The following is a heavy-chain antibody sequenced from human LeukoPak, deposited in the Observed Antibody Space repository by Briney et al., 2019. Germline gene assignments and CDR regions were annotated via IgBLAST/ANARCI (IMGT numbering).Heavy chain of an antibody. CDR3: AELGITMIGGV. V-gene: IGHV3-48*04. CDR1: GFTFNNYW. Sequence: PGGSLRLSCAASGFTFNNYWMNWVRQAPGKGLEWISYISGSGTVTHYADSVEGRFTISRDNAKNSLYLQMNSLRAEDTAVYYCAELGITMIGGVWGKGTTVTISS. D-gene: IGHD3-10*02. J-gene: IGHJ6*04. CDR2: ISGSGTVT.